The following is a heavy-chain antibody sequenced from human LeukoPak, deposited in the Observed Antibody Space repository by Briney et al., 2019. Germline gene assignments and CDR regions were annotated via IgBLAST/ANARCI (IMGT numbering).Heavy chain of an antibody. CDR1: GVSFSGYY. D-gene: IGHD3-10*01. V-gene: IGHV4-34*01. CDR2: INHSGST. CDR3: ARVFGWFGEPCMDV. J-gene: IGHJ6*04. Sequence: MSSETLSLTCAVYGVSFSGYYWSWLRQPPGKGLEWLGEINHSGSTNYNPSLKSRVTISVDTSKNQFSLKLSSVTAADTAVYYCARVFGWFGEPCMDVWGKGTTVTVSS.